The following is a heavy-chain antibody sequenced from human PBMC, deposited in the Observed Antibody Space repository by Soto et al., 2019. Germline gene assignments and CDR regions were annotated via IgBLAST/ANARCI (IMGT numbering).Heavy chain of an antibody. CDR1: GYTFTGYY. CDR3: ARAPRGSSGWYGAFDI. V-gene: IGHV1-2*04. Sequence: ASVKVSCKASGYTFTGYYMHWVRQAPGQGLEWMGWINPNSGGTNYAQKFQGWVTMTRDTSISTAYMELSRLRSDDTAVYYCARAPRGSSGWYGAFDIWGQGTMVTVSS. D-gene: IGHD6-19*01. J-gene: IGHJ3*02. CDR2: INPNSGGT.